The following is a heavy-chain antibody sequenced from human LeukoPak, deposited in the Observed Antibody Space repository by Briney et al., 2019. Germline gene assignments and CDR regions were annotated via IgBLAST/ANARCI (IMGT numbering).Heavy chain of an antibody. CDR1: GYTFTNYG. V-gene: IGHV1-18*01. CDR3: ARVLHRAAGRAHLGY. D-gene: IGHD6-13*01. Sequence: GASVKVSCKASGYTFTNYGISWVRQAPGQGLEWMGWISGSSENTDSAQKFQGRVTMTTDTSTSTAYMELRTLRSDDTATYYCARVLHRAAGRAHLGYWGQGTLVTVS. J-gene: IGHJ4*02. CDR2: ISGSSENT.